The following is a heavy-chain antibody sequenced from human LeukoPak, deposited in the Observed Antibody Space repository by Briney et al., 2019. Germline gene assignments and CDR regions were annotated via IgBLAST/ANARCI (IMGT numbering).Heavy chain of an antibody. V-gene: IGHV3-30*04. CDR1: GFTFSSYA. Sequence: PGGSLRLSCAASGFTFSSYAMHWVRQAPGKGLEWVAVISYDGSNKYYADSVKGRFTISRDNSKNTLYLQMNSLRAEDTAVYYCARLYVGLPYYYYYYMDVWGKETTVTVSS. J-gene: IGHJ6*03. CDR3: ARLYVGLPYYYYYYMDV. CDR2: ISYDGSNK. D-gene: IGHD2-8*01.